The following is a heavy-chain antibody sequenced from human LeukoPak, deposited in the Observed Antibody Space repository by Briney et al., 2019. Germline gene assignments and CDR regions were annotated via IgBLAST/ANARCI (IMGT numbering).Heavy chain of an antibody. J-gene: IGHJ4*02. CDR1: VCTFSSYA. D-gene: IGHD3-22*01. CDR2: IIPILGIA. V-gene: IGHV1-69*04. Sequence: GSSVKVSCKASVCTFSSYAISWVRQAPGQGLEWMGRIIPILGIANYAQKFQGRVTITADKSTSTAYMELSSLRSEDTAVYYCARDYYDSSGYYPKIRTFDYWGQGTLVTVSS. CDR3: ARDYYDSSGYYPKIRTFDY.